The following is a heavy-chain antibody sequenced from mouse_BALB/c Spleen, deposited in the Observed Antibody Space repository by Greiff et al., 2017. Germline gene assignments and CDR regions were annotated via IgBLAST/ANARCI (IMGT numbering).Heavy chain of an antibody. CDR2: IYPGDGDT. CDR3: VYYDYDDWYFDV. Sequence: QVQLQQSGAELARPGASVKLSCKASGYTFTSYWMQWVKQRPGQGLEWIGAIYPGDGDTRYTQKFKGKATLTADKSSSTAYMQLSSLASEDSAVYYCVYYDYDDWYFDVWGAGTTVTVSS. J-gene: IGHJ1*01. V-gene: IGHV1-87*01. D-gene: IGHD2-4*01. CDR1: GYTFTSYW.